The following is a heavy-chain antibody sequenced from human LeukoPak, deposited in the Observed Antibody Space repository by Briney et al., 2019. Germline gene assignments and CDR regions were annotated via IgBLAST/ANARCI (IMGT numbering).Heavy chain of an antibody. J-gene: IGHJ4*02. CDR1: GFAFSSYW. CDR2: ISYDGSNK. CDR3: ARSVGATDLHY. V-gene: IGHV3-30-3*01. D-gene: IGHD1-26*01. Sequence: GGSLRLSCAASGFAFSSYWMTWVRQAPGKGLEWVAVISYDGSNKYYADSVKGRFTMSRDNSKKTLYLQMNSLRAEDTAVYCCARSVGATDLHYWGQGTLVTVSS.